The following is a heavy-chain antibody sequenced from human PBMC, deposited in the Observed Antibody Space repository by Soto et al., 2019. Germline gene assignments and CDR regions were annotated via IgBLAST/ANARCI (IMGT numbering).Heavy chain of an antibody. Sequence: GGSLRLSCAASGFTFSSYAMHWVRQAPGKVLEWVAVISYDGSNKYYADSVKGRFTISRDNSKNTLYLQMNSLRAEDTAVYYCAKDVESYYDFWSCYV. D-gene: IGHD3-3*01. CDR3: AKDVESYYDFWSCYV. V-gene: IGHV3-30*18. J-gene: IGHJ3*01. CDR2: ISYDGSNK. CDR1: GFTFSSYA.